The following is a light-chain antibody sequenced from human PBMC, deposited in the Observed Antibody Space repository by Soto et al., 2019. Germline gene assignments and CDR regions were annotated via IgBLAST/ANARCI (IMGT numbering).Light chain of an antibody. CDR1: QGIRNF. CDR2: AAS. J-gene: IGKJ5*01. Sequence: DIQMTQSPSSMSASVGDRVTITCRASQGIRNFLAWYQQKPGQVLKLLISAASHLESGVPSRFSGSGSGTNFTLTITSLQPENVATYYCQKYSSVITFGNGKRLEIK. CDR3: QKYSSVIT. V-gene: IGKV1-27*01.